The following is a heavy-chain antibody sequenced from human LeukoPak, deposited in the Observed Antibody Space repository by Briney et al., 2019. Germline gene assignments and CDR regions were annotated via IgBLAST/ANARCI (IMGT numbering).Heavy chain of an antibody. CDR3: AKLKAIRNYYGSGNDY. D-gene: IGHD3-10*01. Sequence: PGGSLRLSCAASGFTFSSCAMSWVRQAPGKGLEWVSAISGSGGSTYYADSVKGRFTISRDNSKNTLYLQMNSLRAEDTAVYYCAKLKAIRNYYGSGNDYWGQGTLVTVSS. J-gene: IGHJ4*02. V-gene: IGHV3-23*01. CDR1: GFTFSSCA. CDR2: ISGSGGST.